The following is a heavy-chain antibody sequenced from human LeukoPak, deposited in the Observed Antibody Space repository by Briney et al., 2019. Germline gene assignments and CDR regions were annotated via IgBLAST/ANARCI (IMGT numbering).Heavy chain of an antibody. CDR2: IFHSGTT. Sequence: SDSLSLTCNVSGDSISSDYWSWIRQTPGKGLEWIGFIFHSGTTDYNPSLQSRATISIDTSRKSFSLKLLSVTTADTAVYYCARTRPQDYGTSYMDVWGTGATVTVSS. CDR1: GDSISSDY. J-gene: IGHJ6*03. CDR3: ARTRPQDYGTSYMDV. D-gene: IGHD4-17*01. V-gene: IGHV4-59*08.